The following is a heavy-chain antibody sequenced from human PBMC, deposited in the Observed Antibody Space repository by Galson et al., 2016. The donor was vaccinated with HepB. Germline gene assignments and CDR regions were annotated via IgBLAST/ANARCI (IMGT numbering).Heavy chain of an antibody. Sequence: SETLSLTCAVYGGSLSNHYWSWIRQAPGKGLDWIGGSNDSRRIRNNPSLKSRVTMSVDTSKNQFSLKMSSMTAADTAVYYCARVNPRLGATDYWGQGALVTVSS. CDR2: SNDSRRI. CDR1: GGSLSNHY. D-gene: IGHD1-26*01. CDR3: ARVNPRLGATDY. V-gene: IGHV4-34*01. J-gene: IGHJ4*02.